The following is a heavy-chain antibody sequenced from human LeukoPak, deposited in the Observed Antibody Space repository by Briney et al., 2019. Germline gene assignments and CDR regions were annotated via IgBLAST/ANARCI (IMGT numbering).Heavy chain of an antibody. CDR2: IYTSGST. J-gene: IGHJ5*02. Sequence: PSETLSLTCTVSGGSISSYYWSWIRQPAGEGLEWIGRIYTSGSTNYNPSLKSRVTMSVDTSKNQFSLKLSSVTAADTAVYYCARDQPSYYDFWSGYFRPASEYNWFDPWGQGTLVTVSS. D-gene: IGHD3-3*01. CDR1: GGSISSYY. V-gene: IGHV4-4*07. CDR3: ARDQPSYYDFWSGYFRPASEYNWFDP.